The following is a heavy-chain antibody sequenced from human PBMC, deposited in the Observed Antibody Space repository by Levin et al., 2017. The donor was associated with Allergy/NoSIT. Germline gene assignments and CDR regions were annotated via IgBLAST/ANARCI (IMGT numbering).Heavy chain of an antibody. D-gene: IGHD6-25*01. Sequence: GGSLRLSCAASGFSFWNYAMIWVRQAPGKGLEWVSAITGDGDDTFHADSVKRRFTISRDTSANTLFLQMSSLRVEDTATYYCVRGSRSGRAYYGDNWGQGTLVTVS. CDR1: GFSFWNYA. CDR2: ITGDGDDT. V-gene: IGHV3-23*01. J-gene: IGHJ4*02. CDR3: VRGSRSGRAYYGDN.